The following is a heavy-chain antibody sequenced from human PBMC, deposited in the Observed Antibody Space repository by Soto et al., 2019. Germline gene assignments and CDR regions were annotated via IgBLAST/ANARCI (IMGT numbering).Heavy chain of an antibody. CDR3: ARGGGSDSFDY. Sequence: SDTLSLTCTVSGASITFGGYSWSWIRQTPGKGLEWIGYINHLETTFYNPSFESRLTLSIDRAKNQFSLKLHSMSAADRAVYFCARGGGSDSFDYWGQGILVTVSS. CDR1: GASITFGGYS. V-gene: IGHV4-30-2*01. J-gene: IGHJ4*02. D-gene: IGHD1-26*01. CDR2: INHLETT.